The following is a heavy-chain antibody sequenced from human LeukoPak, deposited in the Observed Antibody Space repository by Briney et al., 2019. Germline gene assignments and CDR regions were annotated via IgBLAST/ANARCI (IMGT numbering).Heavy chain of an antibody. CDR3: AKDVRSPSAFDI. J-gene: IGHJ3*02. CDR1: GFTFDDYA. CDR2: ISWNSGSI. V-gene: IGHV3-9*01. Sequence: SGGSLRLSCAAPGFTFDDYAMHWVRQAPGKGLEWVSGISWNSGSIGYADSVKGRFTISRDNAKNSLYLQMNSLRAEDTALYYCAKDVRSPSAFDIWGQGTMVTVSP.